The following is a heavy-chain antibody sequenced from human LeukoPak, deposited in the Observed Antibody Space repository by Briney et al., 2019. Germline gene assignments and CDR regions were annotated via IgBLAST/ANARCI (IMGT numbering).Heavy chain of an antibody. Sequence: PGGSLRLSCSASGFTFSTYAMTWVRQAPGKGLEWVSAISGSGGSTYYADSVKGRFTISRDNSKNTLYLQMNSLRAEDTAVYYCAKCNAAKGSTTCYTDDAFDIWGQGTMVTVSS. CDR2: ISGSGGST. CDR3: AKCNAAKGSTTCYTDDAFDI. J-gene: IGHJ3*02. V-gene: IGHV3-23*01. D-gene: IGHD2-2*02. CDR1: GFTFSTYA.